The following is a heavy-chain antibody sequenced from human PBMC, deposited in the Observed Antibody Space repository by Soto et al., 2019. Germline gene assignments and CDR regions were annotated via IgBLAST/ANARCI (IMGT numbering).Heavy chain of an antibody. V-gene: IGHV4-34*01. CDR1: GGSFSGYY. Sequence: SETLSLTCAVYGGSFSGYYWRWIRQPPGKGLEWIGEINHSGSTNYNPSLKSRVTISVDTSKNQFSLKLSSVTAADTAVYYCARGVSTSFYYYYYYMDVWGKGTTVTVSS. CDR3: ARGVSTSFYYYYYYMDV. J-gene: IGHJ6*03. D-gene: IGHD2-2*01. CDR2: INHSGST.